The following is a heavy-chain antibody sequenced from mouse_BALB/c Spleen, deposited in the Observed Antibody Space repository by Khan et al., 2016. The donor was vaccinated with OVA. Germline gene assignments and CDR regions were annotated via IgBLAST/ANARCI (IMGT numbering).Heavy chain of an antibody. CDR2: IWGGGGT. CDR3: ARAYYRYDGYYAMDY. CDR1: GFSLSRYN. D-gene: IGHD2-14*01. Sequence: QVQLKQSGPGLVAPSQRLSITCTVSGFSLSRYNIHWVRQPPGKGLEWLGMIWGGGGTDYNSNLKSRMSISKDNSKSQVFLKMNSLQTDDTAMYYCARAYYRYDGYYAMDYWGQGTSVTVSS. V-gene: IGHV2-6-4*01. J-gene: IGHJ4*01.